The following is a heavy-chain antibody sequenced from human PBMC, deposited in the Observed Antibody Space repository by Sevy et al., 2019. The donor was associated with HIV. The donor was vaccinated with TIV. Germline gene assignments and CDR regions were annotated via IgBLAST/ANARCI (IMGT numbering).Heavy chain of an antibody. CDR3: ARDYRTGYSFG. J-gene: IGHJ4*02. V-gene: IGHV3-7*03. CDR2: IKKDGSEK. Sequence: GGSLRLSCAASGFTFSSYWMSWVRQAPGKGLEWVANIKKDGSEKYYVDSVKGRFSISRDNAKESLYLQMNSLRAEDTAVYYCARDYRTGYSFGWGQGTLVTVSS. CDR1: GFTFSSYW. D-gene: IGHD3-9*01.